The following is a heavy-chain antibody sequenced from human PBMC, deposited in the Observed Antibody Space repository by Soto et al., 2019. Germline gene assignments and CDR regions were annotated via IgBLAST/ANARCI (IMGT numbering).Heavy chain of an antibody. J-gene: IGHJ6*02. V-gene: IGHV3-9*01. CDR2: ISWNSGSI. CDR3: AKGKEGVSPYYYYGMDV. CDR1: GFTFDDYA. D-gene: IGHD3-10*01. Sequence: EVQLVESGGGLVQPGRSLRLSCAASGFTFDDYAMHWVRQAPGKGLEWVSGISWNSGSIGYADSVKGRFTISRDNAKNSLYLQMNSLRAEDTALYYCAKGKEGVSPYYYYGMDVWGQGTTVTVSS.